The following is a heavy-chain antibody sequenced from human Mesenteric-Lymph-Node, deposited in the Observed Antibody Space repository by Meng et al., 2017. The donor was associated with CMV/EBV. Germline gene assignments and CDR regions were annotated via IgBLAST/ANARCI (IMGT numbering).Heavy chain of an antibody. J-gene: IGHJ3*02. V-gene: IGHV3-48*03. D-gene: IGHD2-15*01. CDR1: GFTFNSYT. Sequence: GESLKISCAGSGFTFNSYTMNWVRQAPGKGLEWVSYISSSGSTMYYADSVKGRFTISRDNAKNSLYLQMNSLRAEDTAVYYCAREGIVVVVPATRADAFDIWGQGTMVTVSS. CDR3: AREGIVVVVPATRADAFDI. CDR2: ISSSGSTM.